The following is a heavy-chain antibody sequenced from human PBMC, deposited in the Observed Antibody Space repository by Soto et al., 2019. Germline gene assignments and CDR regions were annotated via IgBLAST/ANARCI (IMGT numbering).Heavy chain of an antibody. D-gene: IGHD6-13*01. CDR1: GGSISSGDYY. CDR3: ASLPMAAAGTYFDY. CDR2: IYYSGST. J-gene: IGHJ4*02. Sequence: PSETLSLTCTVSGGSISSGDYYWSWIRQPPGKGLEWIGYIYYSGSTYYNPSLKSRVTISVDTSKNQFSLKLSSVTAADTAVYYCASLPMAAAGTYFDYWGQGTLVTVPQ. V-gene: IGHV4-30-4*01.